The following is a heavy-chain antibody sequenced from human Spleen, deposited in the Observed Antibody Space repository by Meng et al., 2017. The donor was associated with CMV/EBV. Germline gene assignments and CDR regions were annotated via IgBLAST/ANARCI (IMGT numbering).Heavy chain of an antibody. J-gene: IGHJ4*02. Sequence: GESLKISCAASGFTVSSNYMSWVRQAPGKGLEWVSVIYSGGSTYYADSVKGRFTISRDNSKNTLYLQMNSLRAEDTAVYYCARVHDYSNYFDYWGQGTLVTVSS. CDR1: GFTVSSNY. CDR2: IYSGGST. V-gene: IGHV3-53*01. CDR3: ARVHDYSNYFDY. D-gene: IGHD4-11*01.